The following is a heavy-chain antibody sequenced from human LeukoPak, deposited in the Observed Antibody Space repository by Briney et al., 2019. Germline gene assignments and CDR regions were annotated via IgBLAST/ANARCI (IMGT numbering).Heavy chain of an antibody. CDR3: AKARYSGYDTRGVVDY. V-gene: IGHV3-30*18. J-gene: IGHJ4*02. CDR1: GFTFSSYG. Sequence: GGSLRLSCAASGFTFSSYGMHWVRQAPGKGLEWVAVISYDGSNKYYADSVKGRFTISRDNSKSTLYLQMNSLRAEDTAVYYCAKARYSGYDTRGVVDYWGQGTLVTVSS. CDR2: ISYDGSNK. D-gene: IGHD5-12*01.